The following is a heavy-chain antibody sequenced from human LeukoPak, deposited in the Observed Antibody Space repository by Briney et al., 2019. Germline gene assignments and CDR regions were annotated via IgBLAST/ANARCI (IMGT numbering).Heavy chain of an antibody. CDR3: AGQTSGSYYYYYYMDV. V-gene: IGHV3-21*01. CDR2: ISSSSSYI. Sequence: GGSLRLSRAASGFTFSSYSMNWVRQAPGKGLEWVSSISSSSSYIYYADSVKGRFTISRDNAKNSLYLQMNSLRAEDTAVYYCAGQTSGSYYYYYYMDVWGKGTTVTVSS. CDR1: GFTFSSYS. D-gene: IGHD1-26*01. J-gene: IGHJ6*03.